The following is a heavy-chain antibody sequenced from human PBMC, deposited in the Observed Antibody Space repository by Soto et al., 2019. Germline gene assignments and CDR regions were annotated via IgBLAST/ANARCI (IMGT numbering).Heavy chain of an antibody. V-gene: IGHV1-18*01. J-gene: IGHJ4*02. Sequence: QVQLVQSGAEVKKPGASVKVSCKASGYTFASYAISWMRQAPGQGLEWMGWISAYNGNTNYAQKLQGRVTMTTDTSTNTAYMELRSLRYDDTAVYYCSKDPPPPNYWGQGTLVTVSS. CDR2: ISAYNGNT. CDR3: SKDPPPPNY. CDR1: GYTFASYA.